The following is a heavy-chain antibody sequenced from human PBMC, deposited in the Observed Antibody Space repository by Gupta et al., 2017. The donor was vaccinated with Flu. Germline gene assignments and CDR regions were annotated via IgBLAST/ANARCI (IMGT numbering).Heavy chain of an antibody. D-gene: IGHD4-17*01. CDR2: IGTAGDT. CDR3: ARGLGAYYTAWGYFDN. Sequence: EVQLVESGGGLVQPGGSLRLSCATSGFTFSSYDMHWVRQVTGKGLEWVSSIGTAGDTYYPGSVKGRFIISRENAKNSLYLQMSSLRAEDTAVYYCARGLGAYYTAWGYFDNWGPGTLVTVSS. CDR1: GFTFSSYD. V-gene: IGHV3-13*01. J-gene: IGHJ4*02.